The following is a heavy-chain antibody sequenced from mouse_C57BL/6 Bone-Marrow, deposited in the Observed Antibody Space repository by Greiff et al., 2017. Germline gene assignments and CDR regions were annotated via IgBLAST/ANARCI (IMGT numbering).Heavy chain of an antibody. CDR3: ARSRDRVSWFAY. CDR2: INPGSGGT. J-gene: IGHJ3*01. V-gene: IGHV1-54*01. D-gene: IGHD3-3*01. CDR1: GYAFTNYL. Sequence: VQLQQSGAELVRPGTSVKVSCKASGYAFTNYLIEWVKQRPGQGLEWIGVINPGSGGTNYNEKFKGKATLTADKSSSTAYMQRSSLTSEDSAVYYCARSRDRVSWFAYWGQGTLVTVSA.